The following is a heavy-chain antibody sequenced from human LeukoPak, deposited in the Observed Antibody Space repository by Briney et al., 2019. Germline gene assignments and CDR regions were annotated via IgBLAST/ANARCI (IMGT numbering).Heavy chain of an antibody. V-gene: IGHV3-13*01. D-gene: IGHD6-19*01. J-gene: IGHJ4*02. CDR2: IGIRGDT. CDR3: ARGGIQVSGIDEFDY. CDR1: GFTFIDYD. Sequence: GGSLRLSCAASGFTFIDYDMHWVRHVRGKGREWVSAIGIRGDTHYSGSVKGRFTISRENAESSLYLQMNSLRAEDTAVYYCARGGIQVSGIDEFDYWGQGTLVTVSS.